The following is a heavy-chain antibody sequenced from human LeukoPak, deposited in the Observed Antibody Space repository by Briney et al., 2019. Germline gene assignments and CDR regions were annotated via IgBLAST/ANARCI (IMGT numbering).Heavy chain of an antibody. CDR2: ISGSGGST. J-gene: IGHJ4*02. CDR1: GFTFSSYA. D-gene: IGHD3-10*01. V-gene: IGHV3-23*01. Sequence: GGSLRLSCAASGFTFSSYAMSWVRQAPGEGLEWVSAISGSGGSTYYADSVKGRFTISRDNSKNTLFLQMRSLRPEDTAVYYCVKETSVSYYDYWGQGTLVTISS. CDR3: VKETSVSYYDY.